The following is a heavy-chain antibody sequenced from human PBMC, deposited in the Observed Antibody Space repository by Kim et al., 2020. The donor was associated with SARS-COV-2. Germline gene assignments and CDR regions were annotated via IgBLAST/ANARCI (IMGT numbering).Heavy chain of an antibody. D-gene: IGHD6-19*01. J-gene: IGHJ6*02. CDR2: ISYDGSNK. Sequence: GGSLRLSCAASGFTFSSYGMHWVRQAPGKGLEWVAVISYDGSNKYYADSVKGRFTISRDNSKNTLYLQMNSLRAEDTAVYYCAKSSTGWYWSAMDVWGQGTTLTVSS. CDR1: GFTFSSYG. CDR3: AKSSTGWYWSAMDV. V-gene: IGHV3-30*18.